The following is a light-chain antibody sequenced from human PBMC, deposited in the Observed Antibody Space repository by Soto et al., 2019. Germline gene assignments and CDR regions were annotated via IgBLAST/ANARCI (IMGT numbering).Light chain of an antibody. J-gene: IGKJ2*01. V-gene: IGKV1-8*01. CDR2: GAS. Sequence: AIRMTQSPPSMSTSTGDGVNITCRASQDIHIYLAWYQQKPGGAPKVLISGASTLQSGVPSRFSGSGSGTEFRLTIRSLQAEDFATYYCQQYYSYPYTFGQGTKLEIK. CDR3: QQYYSYPYT. CDR1: QDIHIY.